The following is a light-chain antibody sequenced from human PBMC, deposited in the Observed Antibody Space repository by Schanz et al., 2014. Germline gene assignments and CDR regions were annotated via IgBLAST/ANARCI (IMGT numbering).Light chain of an antibody. CDR1: QSISSY. V-gene: IGKV1-5*03. CDR2: RAS. J-gene: IGKJ1*01. Sequence: DIQMTQSPSTLSASVGDRVTITCRASQSISSYLAWYQQKSGKAPKLLIYRASSLESGVPSRFSGSGSGTEFTLTISSLQPDDFATYYCQQYSSYWTFGQGTKVEIK. CDR3: QQYSSYWT.